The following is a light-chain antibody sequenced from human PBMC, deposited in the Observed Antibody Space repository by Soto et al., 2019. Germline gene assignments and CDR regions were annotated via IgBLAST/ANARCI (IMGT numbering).Light chain of an antibody. Sequence: DIVMTQSPDSLAVSLGERATINCKSSQSVLYSSNNKNYLAWYQQKPGQPPKLLIYWASTRESGVPDRFSGSGSGTDFTLTISSLQAEDVEVYYCQQYDSTPTFGQGTKVEIK. J-gene: IGKJ1*01. CDR2: WAS. CDR3: QQYDSTPT. CDR1: QSVLYSSNNKNY. V-gene: IGKV4-1*01.